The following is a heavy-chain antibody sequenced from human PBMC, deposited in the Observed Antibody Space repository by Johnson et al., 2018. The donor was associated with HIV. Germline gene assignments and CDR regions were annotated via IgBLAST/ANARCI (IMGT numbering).Heavy chain of an antibody. J-gene: IGHJ3*02. V-gene: IGHV3-30*02. CDR3: AKVAVATAAGGVALDI. CDR2: IRYDGSNK. CDR1: GFTFSSYA. D-gene: IGHD6-13*01. Sequence: VQLVESGGGVVQPGRSLRLSCVASGFTFSSYAMHWVRQAPGKGLEWVAFIRYDGSNKYYADSVKGRFTISRDNSNNILYLQMNSLRVEDTAVYYCAKVAVATAAGGVALDIWGPGTMVTVS.